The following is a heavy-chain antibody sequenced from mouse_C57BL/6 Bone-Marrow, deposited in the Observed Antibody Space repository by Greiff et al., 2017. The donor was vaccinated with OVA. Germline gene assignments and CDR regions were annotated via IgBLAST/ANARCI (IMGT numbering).Heavy chain of an antibody. J-gene: IGHJ2*01. CDR3: ARPLTTVVDPLGY. CDR1: GYTFTSYW. CDR2: IYPGSGST. V-gene: IGHV1-55*01. D-gene: IGHD1-1*01. Sequence: QVQLQQPGAELVKPGASVKMSCKASGYTFTSYWITWVKQRPGQGLEWIGDIYPGSGSTNYNEKFKSKATLTVDTSSSTAYMQLSSLTSEDSAVYYCARPLTTVVDPLGYWGQGTTLTVSS.